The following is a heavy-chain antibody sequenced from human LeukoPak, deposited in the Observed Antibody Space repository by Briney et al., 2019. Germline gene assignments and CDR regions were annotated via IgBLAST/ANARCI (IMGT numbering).Heavy chain of an antibody. D-gene: IGHD3-22*01. J-gene: IGHJ4*02. V-gene: IGHV3-21*01. Sequence: GGSLRLSCAASGFTFSSYSMYWVRQAPGKGLEWVSSISSSSSYIYYADSVKGRFTISRDNAKNSLYLQMNSLRAEDTAVYYCARDSYYYDSSGYYFDYWGQGTLVTVSS. CDR1: GFTFSSYS. CDR2: ISSSSSYI. CDR3: ARDSYYYDSSGYYFDY.